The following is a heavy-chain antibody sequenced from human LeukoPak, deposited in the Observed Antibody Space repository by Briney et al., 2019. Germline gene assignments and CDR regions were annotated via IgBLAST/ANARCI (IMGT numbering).Heavy chain of an antibody. CDR3: AKSLYGSGSYYNWFDP. CDR2: INHRGST. V-gene: IGHV4-34*01. D-gene: IGHD3-10*01. Sequence: SETLSLTCTVSGGSISNYFWSWIRQSPGKGLEWIGEINHRGSTNYNPSLKRRVTMSLDTSKNQFSLKLSSVTAADTAVYYCAKSLYGSGSYYNWFDPWGQGTLVTVSS. J-gene: IGHJ5*02. CDR1: GGSISNYF.